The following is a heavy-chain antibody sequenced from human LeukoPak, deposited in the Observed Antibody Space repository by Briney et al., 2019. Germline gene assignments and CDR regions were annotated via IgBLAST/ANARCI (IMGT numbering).Heavy chain of an antibody. D-gene: IGHD3-22*01. CDR3: ARVSNYYDSSGYYSPVDY. V-gene: IGHV4-59*01. CDR1: GGSISSYY. Sequence: SETLSLTCTVSGGSISSYYWSWIRQPPGKGLEWIGYIYYSGSTNYNPSLKSRVTISVDTSKNQFSLKLSSVTAADTAVYNCARVSNYYDSSGYYSPVDYWGQGTLVTVSS. CDR2: IYYSGST. J-gene: IGHJ4*02.